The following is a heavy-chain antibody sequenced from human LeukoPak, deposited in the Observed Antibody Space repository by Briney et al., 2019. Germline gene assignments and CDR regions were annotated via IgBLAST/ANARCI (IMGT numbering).Heavy chain of an antibody. Sequence: GASVKVSCKASGYTFTSYGISWVRQAPGQGLEWMGGIIPIFGTANYAQKFQGRVTITADESTSTAYMELSSLRSEDTAVYYCARVGRGITMIFRVHRAFDIWGQGTMVTVSS. CDR2: IIPIFGTA. CDR3: ARVGRGITMIFRVHRAFDI. D-gene: IGHD3-22*01. CDR1: GYTFTSYG. J-gene: IGHJ3*02. V-gene: IGHV1-69*13.